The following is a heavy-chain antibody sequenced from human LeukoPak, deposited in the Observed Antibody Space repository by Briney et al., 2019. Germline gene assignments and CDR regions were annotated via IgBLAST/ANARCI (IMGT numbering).Heavy chain of an antibody. CDR3: AKSGYDILTVYYRFDY. V-gene: IGHV3-20*04. D-gene: IGHD3-9*01. CDR2: INWNGGST. CDR1: GFTFYDYG. Sequence: RAGGSLRLSCAASGFTFYDYGMSWVRQAQGKGLEWVSGINWNGGSTVYADSVKGRFTISRDNSKNRLYLQMNSLRAEDTAVYYCAKSGYDILTVYYRFDYWGQGTLVTVSS. J-gene: IGHJ4*02.